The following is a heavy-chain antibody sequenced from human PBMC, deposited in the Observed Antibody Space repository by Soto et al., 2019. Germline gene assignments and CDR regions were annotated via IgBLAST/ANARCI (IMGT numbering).Heavy chain of an antibody. Sequence: SQTLSLTCAISGDSVSSDSAAWNWIRQSPSRDLEWLGRTYYRSKWYNEYAVSVNGRITINPDTSKNHFSLQLNSVTPEDTAVYYCVRSRVFASVAGMSTYHYYYGMDFWGQGTTVTVS. J-gene: IGHJ6*02. CDR3: VRSRVFASVAGMSTYHYYYGMDF. CDR2: TYYRSKWYN. V-gene: IGHV6-1*01. CDR1: GDSVSSDSAA. D-gene: IGHD6-19*01.